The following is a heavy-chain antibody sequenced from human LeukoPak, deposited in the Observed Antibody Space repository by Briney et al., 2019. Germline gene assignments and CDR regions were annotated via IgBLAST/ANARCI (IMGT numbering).Heavy chain of an antibody. V-gene: IGHV1-24*01. CDR2: CDPEDGET. Sequence: ASVKVSCKVSGYTLTELSMHWVRQAPGKGLEWMGDCDPEDGETIYAQKFQGRVTMTEDTPTDTAYMELSSLRSEDTAVYYCATDYYGSGSPHSLRYWGQGTLVTVTS. J-gene: IGHJ1*01. CDR1: GYTLTELS. D-gene: IGHD3-10*01. CDR3: ATDYYGSGSPHSLRY.